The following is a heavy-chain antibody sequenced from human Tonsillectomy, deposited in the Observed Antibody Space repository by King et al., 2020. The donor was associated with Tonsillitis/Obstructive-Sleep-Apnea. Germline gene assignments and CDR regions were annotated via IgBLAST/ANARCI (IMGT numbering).Heavy chain of an antibody. CDR2: ISSNGGST. CDR1: GFTFSSYA. CDR3: ARGVMVYADLDAFDI. J-gene: IGHJ3*02. D-gene: IGHD2-8*01. V-gene: IGHV3-64*01. Sequence: VQLVESGGGLVQPGGSLRLSCAASGFTFSSYAMHWVRQAPGKGLEYVSAISSNGGSTYYANSVKGRFTISRDNSKNTLYLQMGSLRAEDMAVYYCARGVMVYADLDAFDIWGQGTMDTVSS.